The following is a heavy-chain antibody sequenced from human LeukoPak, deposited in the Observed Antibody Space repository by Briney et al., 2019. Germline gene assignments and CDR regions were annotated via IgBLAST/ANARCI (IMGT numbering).Heavy chain of an antibody. J-gene: IGHJ3*01. CDR1: GFTFSSFA. CDR2: ITPNGGST. Sequence: GGSLRLSCSASGFTFSSFAMHWVRQAPGKGLEYASLITPNGGSTNYADSVNGRFTISREDSKNTLYLQMHSLRPEDTAMYFCVKDLTGSWAFDVWGQGTMVTVSS. D-gene: IGHD7-27*01. V-gene: IGHV3-64D*09. CDR3: VKDLTGSWAFDV.